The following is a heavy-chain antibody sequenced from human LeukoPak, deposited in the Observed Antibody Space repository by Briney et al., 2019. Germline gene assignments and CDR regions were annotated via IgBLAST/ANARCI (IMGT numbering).Heavy chain of an antibody. CDR3: ARVPMDYYDSSGYYLFDY. CDR1: GYTFTNYG. D-gene: IGHD3-22*01. CDR2: ISSYNGNT. V-gene: IGHV1-18*01. J-gene: IGHJ4*02. Sequence: ASVKVSCKASGYTFTNYGINWVRQAPGQGLEWMGWISSYNGNTNYAQKLQGRVTMTTDTSTSTAYMELRSLRSDDTAAYYCARVPMDYYDSSGYYLFDYWGQGTLVTVSS.